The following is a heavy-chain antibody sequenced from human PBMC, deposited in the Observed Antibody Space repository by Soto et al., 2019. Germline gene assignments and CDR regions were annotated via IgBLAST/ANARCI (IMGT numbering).Heavy chain of an antibody. Sequence: SGPTLVNPTETLTLTCTVSGFSLSNARMGVSWIRQPPGKALEWLAHIFSNDEKSYSTSLKSRLTISKDTSKSQVVLTMTNMDPVDTATYYCARTDRDGYAATADAFDIWGQGTMVTVSS. J-gene: IGHJ3*02. V-gene: IGHV2-26*01. CDR2: IFSNDEK. CDR3: ARTDRDGYAATADAFDI. D-gene: IGHD5-12*01. CDR1: GFSLSNARMG.